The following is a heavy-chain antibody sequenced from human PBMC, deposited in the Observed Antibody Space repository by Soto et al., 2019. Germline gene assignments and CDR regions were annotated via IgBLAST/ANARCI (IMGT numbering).Heavy chain of an antibody. CDR1: GGTFSSYA. Sequence: SVKVSCKASGGTFSSYAISWVRQAPGQGLEWMGGIIPIFGTANYAQKFQGRVTITADESTSTAYMELSSLRSEDTAVYYCASLPGFCSSTSCYIPRMDVWGQGTTVTVSS. J-gene: IGHJ6*02. V-gene: IGHV1-69*13. CDR2: IIPIFGTA. CDR3: ASLPGFCSSTSCYIPRMDV. D-gene: IGHD2-2*02.